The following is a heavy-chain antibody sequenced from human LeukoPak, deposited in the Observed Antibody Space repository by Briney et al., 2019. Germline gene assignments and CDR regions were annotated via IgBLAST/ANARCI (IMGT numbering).Heavy chain of an antibody. CDR3: ARGGGSSSDFDY. V-gene: IGHV1-69*16. D-gene: IGHD6-13*01. CDR2: IIPILGIA. Sequence: SVKVSCKASGGTFSSYTISWVRQAPGQGLEWMGRIIPILGIANYAQKFQGRVTITTDESTSTAYMELSSLRSEDTAVYYCARGGGSSSDFDYWGQGTLVTVSS. J-gene: IGHJ4*02. CDR1: GGTFSSYT.